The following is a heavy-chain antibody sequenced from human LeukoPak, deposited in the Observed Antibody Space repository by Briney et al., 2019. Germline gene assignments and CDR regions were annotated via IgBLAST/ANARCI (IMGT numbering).Heavy chain of an antibody. CDR1: GYTFTGYY. CDR3: ARKEWLVRQGDAFDI. D-gene: IGHD6-19*01. J-gene: IGHJ3*02. V-gene: IGHV1-2*06. Sequence: ASVKVSCKASGYTFTGYYMHWVRQAPGQGLEWMGRTNPNSGGTNYAQKLQGRVTMTTDTSTSTAYMELRSLRSDDTAVYYCARKEWLVRQGDAFDIWGQGTMVTVSS. CDR2: TNPNSGGT.